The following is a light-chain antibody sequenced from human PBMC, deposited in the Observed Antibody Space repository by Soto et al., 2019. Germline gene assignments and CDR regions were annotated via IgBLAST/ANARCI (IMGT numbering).Light chain of an antibody. CDR2: AVS. CDR3: SSYTVSGTYV. CDR1: SSDVGGYNY. V-gene: IGLV2-14*01. J-gene: IGLJ1*01. Sequence: QSALTQPASVSGSPGQSITISCTGTSSDVGGYNYVSWYQQHPGKDPKLMIYAVSNRPSGVSNSFSGSKSGNTATLPISGLQAEDEADYYCSSYTVSGTYVFGTGTTVTVL.